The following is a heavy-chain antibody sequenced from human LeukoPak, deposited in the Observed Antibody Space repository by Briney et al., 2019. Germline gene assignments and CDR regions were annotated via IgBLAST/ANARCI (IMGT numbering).Heavy chain of an antibody. CDR2: INTDGSST. CDR3: ARGALLRFLEWSATGMDV. CDR1: GFTFSSYW. J-gene: IGHJ6*03. V-gene: IGHV3-74*01. D-gene: IGHD3-3*01. Sequence: GGSLRLSCAASGFTFSSYWMHWVRQAPGKGLVWVSRINTDGSSTSYADSVKGRFTISRDNAKNTLYLQMNSLRAEDTAVYYCARGALLRFLEWSATGMDVWGKGTTVTVSS.